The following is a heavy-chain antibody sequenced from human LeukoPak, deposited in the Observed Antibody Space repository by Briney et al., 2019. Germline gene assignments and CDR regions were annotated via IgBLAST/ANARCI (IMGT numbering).Heavy chain of an antibody. Sequence: ASVKVSCKASGYTFTGYYMHWVRQAPGQGLEWMGWINPNSGGTNYAQKFQGRVTMTRDTSISTAYMELSRLRSDDTAVYYCARFWGSAPYNWFDPWGQGTLVTVSS. J-gene: IGHJ5*02. CDR1: GYTFTGYY. CDR2: INPNSGGT. V-gene: IGHV1-2*02. D-gene: IGHD3-16*01. CDR3: ARFWGSAPYNWFDP.